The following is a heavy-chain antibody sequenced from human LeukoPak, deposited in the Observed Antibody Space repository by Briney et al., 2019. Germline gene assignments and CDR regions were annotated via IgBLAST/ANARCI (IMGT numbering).Heavy chain of an antibody. CDR1: GYTFTSYP. J-gene: IGHJ4*02. CDR2: INAGNGNT. CDR3: ARDTTRYYESSGFLD. D-gene: IGHD3-22*01. Sequence: ASVKVSCKASGYTFTSYPIHWVRQAPGQRLVWMGWINAGNGNTKYSQDFQGRVTITRDTAARTAYMELSSLTNDDLAVYYCARDTTRYYESSGFLDWGQGTLVIVSS. V-gene: IGHV1-3*03.